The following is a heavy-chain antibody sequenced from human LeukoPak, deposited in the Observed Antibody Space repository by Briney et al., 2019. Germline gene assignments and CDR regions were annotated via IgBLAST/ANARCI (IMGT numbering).Heavy chain of an antibody. D-gene: IGHD2-2*01. Sequence: GGSLRLSCAAAGFTFSTYSMNWVRQPPGKGLEWVSYISSSSSAIYYADSVKGRFTISRDNAKNSLYLQMNSLRDEDTAVYYCARQSTRRDWYFDLWGRGTLVIVSS. J-gene: IGHJ2*01. CDR2: ISSSSSAI. V-gene: IGHV3-48*02. CDR1: GFTFSTYS. CDR3: ARQSTRRDWYFDL.